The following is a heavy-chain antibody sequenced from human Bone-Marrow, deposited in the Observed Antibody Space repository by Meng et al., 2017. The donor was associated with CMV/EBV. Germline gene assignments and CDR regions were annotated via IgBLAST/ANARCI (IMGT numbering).Heavy chain of an antibody. V-gene: IGHV2-5*01. Sequence: SGPTLVKPTQTLTLTCTFSGFSLSTSGVGVGWIRQPPGKALEWLALIYWNDDKRYSPSLKSRLTITKDTSKNQVVLTMTNMDPVDTATYYCANRPRWILPSGEGGLDYWGQGTLVTVSS. CDR2: IYWNDDK. J-gene: IGHJ4*02. D-gene: IGHD7-27*01. CDR1: GFSLSTSGVG. CDR3: ANRPRWILPSGEGGLDY.